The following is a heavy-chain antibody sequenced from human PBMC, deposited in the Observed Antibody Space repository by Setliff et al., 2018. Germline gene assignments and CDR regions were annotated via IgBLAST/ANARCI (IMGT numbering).Heavy chain of an antibody. CDR1: GGSISDNGYF. CDR3: ARYPSKLPELGIYGRFDF. V-gene: IGHV4-39*07. Sequence: SETLSLTCTVPGGSISDNGYFWGWVRQPPGKGLEWIGNIYFGGNTYFNPSFKSRVTMSIDTSNSQFSLKLSSVTAADTAVYFCARYPSKLPELGIYGRFDFWGQGARVTVSS. CDR2: IYFGGNT. D-gene: IGHD7-27*01. J-gene: IGHJ4*02.